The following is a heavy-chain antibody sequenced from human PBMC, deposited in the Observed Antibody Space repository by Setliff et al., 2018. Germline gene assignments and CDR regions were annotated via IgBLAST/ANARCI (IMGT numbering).Heavy chain of an antibody. J-gene: IGHJ5*02. V-gene: IGHV4-34*01. CDR3: ARFRRGVALGWFDP. CDR1: GGSFSGYY. D-gene: IGHD3-10*01. Sequence: SEILSLTCAVYGGSFSGYYWSWIRQPPGKGLEWIGEINHSGSTNYNPSLKSRVTISVDTSKNQFSLKLSSVTAADTAVYYCARFRRGVALGWFDPWGQGTLVTVSS. CDR2: INHSGST.